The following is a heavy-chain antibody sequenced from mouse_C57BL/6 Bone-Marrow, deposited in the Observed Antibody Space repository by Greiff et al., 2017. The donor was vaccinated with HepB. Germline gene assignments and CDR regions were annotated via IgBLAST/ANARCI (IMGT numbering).Heavy chain of an antibody. CDR1: GFTFSSYG. J-gene: IGHJ4*01. Sequence: DVQLVESGGDLVKPGGSLKLSCAASGFTFSSYGMSWVRQTPDKRLEWVATISSGGSYNYYPDSVKGRFTISRDNAKNTLYLQMSSLKSEDTAMYYCALPYYYAMDYWGQGTSVTVSS. CDR2: ISSGGSYN. V-gene: IGHV5-6*01. CDR3: ALPYYYAMDY.